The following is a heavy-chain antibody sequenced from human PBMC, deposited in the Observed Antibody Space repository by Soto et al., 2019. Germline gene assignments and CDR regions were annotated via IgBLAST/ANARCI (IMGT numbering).Heavy chain of an antibody. CDR1: GFTFSSYW. CDR2: INSDGSST. D-gene: IGHD3-22*01. CDR3: AREGDYYDSSGYYPGAFDI. V-gene: IGHV3-74*01. J-gene: IGHJ3*02. Sequence: PGGSLRLSCAASGFTFSSYWMHWVRQAPGKGLVWVSRINSDGSSTSYADSVKGRFTISRDNAKNTLYLQMNSLRAEDTAVYYCAREGDYYDSSGYYPGAFDIWGQGTMGTVS.